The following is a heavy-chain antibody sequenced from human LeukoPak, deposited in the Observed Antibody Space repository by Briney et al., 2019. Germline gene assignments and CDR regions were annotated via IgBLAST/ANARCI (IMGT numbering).Heavy chain of an antibody. Sequence: PGGSLRLSCAASGFTFGSYGMHWVRQAPGKGLEWVAVISYDGSNKYYADSVKGRFTISRDNSKNTLYLQMNSLRAEDTAVYYCAKDLRLPSSNYSQGFDYWGQGTLVTVSS. CDR3: AKDLRLPSSNYSQGFDY. D-gene: IGHD4-11*01. V-gene: IGHV3-30*18. CDR1: GFTFGSYG. CDR2: ISYDGSNK. J-gene: IGHJ4*02.